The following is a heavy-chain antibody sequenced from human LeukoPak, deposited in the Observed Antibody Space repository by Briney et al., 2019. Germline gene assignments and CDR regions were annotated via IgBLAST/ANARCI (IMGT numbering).Heavy chain of an antibody. Sequence: ASVTVSCKVSGYTLTELSMHWVRQAPGKGLEWMGGFDPEDGETIYAQKFQGRVTMTEDTSTDTAYMELSSLRSEDTAVYYCATVVQLWSPLDYWGQGTLVTVSS. D-gene: IGHD5-18*01. V-gene: IGHV1-24*01. J-gene: IGHJ4*02. CDR2: FDPEDGET. CDR1: GYTLTELS. CDR3: ATVVQLWSPLDY.